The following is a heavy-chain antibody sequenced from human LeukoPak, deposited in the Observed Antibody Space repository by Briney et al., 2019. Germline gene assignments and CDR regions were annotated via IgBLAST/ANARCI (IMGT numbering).Heavy chain of an antibody. J-gene: IGHJ6*02. V-gene: IGHV3-21*01. D-gene: IGHD6-13*01. CDR3: ARDSVGAAARSGEIDV. Sequence: GGTLRLSCAASGFTYSSYSKNWVRQAPGKGLERVSYVSSSGSYIYYADSVKCRCTFSRDNAKNSLYVQMNSLRAEDTAVYYCARDSVGAAARSGEIDVCGPGTPVTVSS. CDR2: VSSSGSYI. CDR1: GFTYSSYS.